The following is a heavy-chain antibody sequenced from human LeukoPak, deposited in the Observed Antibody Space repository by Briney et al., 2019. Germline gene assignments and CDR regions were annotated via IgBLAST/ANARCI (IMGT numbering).Heavy chain of an antibody. CDR3: AREGYSGYEGEVFDY. Sequence: GRSLRLSCAASGFSFSRYWMHWVRQAPGKGLVWVSRINSDGSRTSYADSVKGRFTISRDNAKNTLYLQMNSLRVEDTAVYYCAREGYSGYEGEVFDYWGQGTLVTVSS. J-gene: IGHJ4*02. V-gene: IGHV3-74*01. CDR2: INSDGSRT. CDR1: GFSFSRYW. D-gene: IGHD5-12*01.